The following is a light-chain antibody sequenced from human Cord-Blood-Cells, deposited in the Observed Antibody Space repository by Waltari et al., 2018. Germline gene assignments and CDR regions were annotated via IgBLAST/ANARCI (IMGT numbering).Light chain of an antibody. J-gene: IGKJ2*01. CDR3: QQSYSTLYT. V-gene: IGKV1-39*01. Sequence: DIQMTQSPSSLSASVGDRVTITCRASQSISSNLNWYQHKTGKAPKLLLYAASSLQSGVPSRFSGSGSGTDVTLTISSLQPGDFAAYYCQQSYSTLYTFGQGTKLEIK. CDR2: AAS. CDR1: QSISSN.